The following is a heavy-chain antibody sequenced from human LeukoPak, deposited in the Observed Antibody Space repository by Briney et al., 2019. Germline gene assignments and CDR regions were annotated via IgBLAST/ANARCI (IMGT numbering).Heavy chain of an antibody. CDR3: ARAGDGSGFHYYYYGMDV. D-gene: IGHD2-15*01. J-gene: IGHJ6*02. V-gene: IGHV7-4-1*02. CDR2: INTNTGNP. Sequence: AVSVKVSCKASGYTFTSYPMNWVRQAPGQGLEWMGWINTNTGNPTYAQGFTGRFVFSLDTSVSTANLQITSLKAEDTAVYYCARAGDGSGFHYYYYGMDVWGQGTTVTVSS. CDR1: GYTFTSYP.